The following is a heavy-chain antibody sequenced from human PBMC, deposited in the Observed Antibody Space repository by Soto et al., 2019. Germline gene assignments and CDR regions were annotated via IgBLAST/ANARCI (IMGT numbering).Heavy chain of an antibody. J-gene: IGHJ4*02. D-gene: IGHD3-22*01. CDR1: GYTFTVSP. V-gene: IGHV1-3*01. CDR3: ARDLESYYDTPAQIDF. CDR2: INAGNGNT. Sequence: ASVKVSCKPSGYTFTVSPLHWVRQAPGQGLEWMGWINAGNGNTKYSREFQDRVTITRDTSASTAYMEVNSLRPEDTAVYYCARDLESYYDTPAQIDFWGQGTLVTVSS.